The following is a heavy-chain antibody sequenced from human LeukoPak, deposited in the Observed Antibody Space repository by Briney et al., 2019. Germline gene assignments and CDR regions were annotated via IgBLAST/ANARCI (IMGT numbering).Heavy chain of an antibody. D-gene: IGHD2-15*01. CDR3: AKVGRLYCSGGSCYSRPFDY. CDR1: GFTVSSNY. V-gene: IGHV4-34*08. CDR2: INYSGSP. J-gene: IGHJ4*02. Sequence: PGGSLRLSCAASGFTVSSNYTSWIRQPPGKGLEWIGEINYSGSPNYNPSLKSRVTKSVVPAKNQYSLKLRSVTAEDRALHYGAKVGRLYCSGGSCYSRPFDYWGQGTLVTVSS.